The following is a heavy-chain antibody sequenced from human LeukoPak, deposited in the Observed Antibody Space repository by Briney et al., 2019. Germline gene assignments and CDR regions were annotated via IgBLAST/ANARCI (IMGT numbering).Heavy chain of an antibody. J-gene: IGHJ4*02. CDR3: ASADYDDYYIDF. D-gene: IGHD4-17*01. CDR2: IYTGANA. V-gene: IGHV4-59*01. CDR1: GGSINNYY. Sequence: PSETLSLTCTVSGGSINNYYWTWIRQPPGKGLEWIGYIYTGANAEYNPSLRSRVTISLDTSKNQFSLKLSSVTAADTAVYYCASADYDDYYIDFWGQGTLVTVSS.